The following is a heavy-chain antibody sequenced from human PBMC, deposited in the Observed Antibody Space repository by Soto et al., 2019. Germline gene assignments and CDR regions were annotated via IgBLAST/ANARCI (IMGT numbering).Heavy chain of an antibody. J-gene: IGHJ6*04. D-gene: IGHD3-16*01. CDR2: INHSGST. V-gene: IGHV4-34*01. CDR3: ASHDYAHYGMDV. Sequence: SETLSLTCAVYGGSFSGYYWSWIRQPPGKGPEWIGEINHSGSTNYNPSLKSRVTISVDTSKNQFSLKLSSVTAADTAVYYCASHDYAHYGMDVWGKGTTVTVSS. CDR1: GGSFSGYY.